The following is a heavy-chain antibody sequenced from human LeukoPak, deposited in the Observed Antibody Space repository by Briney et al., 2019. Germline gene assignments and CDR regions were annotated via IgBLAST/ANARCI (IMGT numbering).Heavy chain of an antibody. V-gene: IGHV1-2*02. CDR2: INPNSGGT. J-gene: IGHJ6*03. CDR3: ARGGSYGWVYYYYYMDV. Sequence: ASVTVSCKASGYTFTGYYMHWVRQAPGQGLEWMGWINPNSGGTNYAQKFQGRVTMTRDTSISTAYMELSRLRSDDTAVYYCARGGSYGWVYYYYYMDVWGKGTPVTVSS. CDR1: GYTFTGYY. D-gene: IGHD1-26*01.